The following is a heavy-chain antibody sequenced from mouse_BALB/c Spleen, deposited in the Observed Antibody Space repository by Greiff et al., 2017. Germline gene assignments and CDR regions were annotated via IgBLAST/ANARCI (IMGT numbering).Heavy chain of an antibody. CDR1: GYSITSDYA. V-gene: IGHV3-2*02. Sequence: EVKLVESGPGLVKPSQSLSLTCTVTGYSITSDYAWNWIRQFPGNKLEWMGYISYSGSTSYNPSLKSRISITRDKSKNQFFLQLNSVTTEDTATYYCARGGYYDPRFAYWGQGTLVTVSA. CDR2: ISYSGST. J-gene: IGHJ3*01. CDR3: ARGGYYDPRFAY. D-gene: IGHD2-4*01.